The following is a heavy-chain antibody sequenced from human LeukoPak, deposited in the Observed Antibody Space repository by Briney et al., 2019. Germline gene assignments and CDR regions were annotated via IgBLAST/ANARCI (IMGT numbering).Heavy chain of an antibody. J-gene: IGHJ4*02. D-gene: IGHD3-10*01. CDR2: LYPGDSDT. CDR3: ARLSWFGEPRFDY. CDR1: GYSFIDYW. Sequence: GESLKISCKASGYSFIDYWIGWVRQMPGKGLEWMGILYPGDSDTRYSPSFQGRVTISADKSISTAFLQWSSLKASDTAMYYCARLSWFGEPRFDYWGQGTLVTVSS. V-gene: IGHV5-51*01.